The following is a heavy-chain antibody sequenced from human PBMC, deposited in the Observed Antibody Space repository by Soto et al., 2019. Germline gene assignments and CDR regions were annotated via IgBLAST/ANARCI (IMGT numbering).Heavy chain of an antibody. V-gene: IGHV3-23*01. J-gene: IGHJ4*02. Sequence: LRLSCAASGFTFSSYAMGWVRQAPGKGLEWVSVIDYSGGTTYYADSVKGRFTISRDNSKSTLYLQMNSLRPEDTAVYYCATDATRTTGWYQFDHWGQGALVTVS. CDR2: IDYSGGTT. CDR3: ATDATRTTGWYQFDH. D-gene: IGHD6-19*01. CDR1: GFTFSSYA.